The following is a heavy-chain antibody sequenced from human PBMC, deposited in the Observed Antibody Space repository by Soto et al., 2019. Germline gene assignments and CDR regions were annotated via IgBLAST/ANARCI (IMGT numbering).Heavy chain of an antibody. CDR3: ARHRYSYGVYYFDY. Sequence: SETLSLTCTVSGGSISSSSYYWGWIRQPPGKGLEWIGGIYYSGSTYYNPSLTSRVTVSVDTSSNQFSLKLSSVTAADTAVYYCARHRYSYGVYYFDYWGQGTLVTVSS. CDR1: GGSISSSSYY. D-gene: IGHD5-18*01. CDR2: IYYSGST. V-gene: IGHV4-39*01. J-gene: IGHJ4*02.